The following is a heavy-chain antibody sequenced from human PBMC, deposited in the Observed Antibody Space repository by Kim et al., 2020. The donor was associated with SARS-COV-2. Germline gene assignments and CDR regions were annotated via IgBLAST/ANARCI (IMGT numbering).Heavy chain of an antibody. D-gene: IGHD2-21*02. V-gene: IGHV4-59*09. CDR3: ARGPATAMSDFDY. Sequence: HNPPVKSRDTISEDPSKNQFPLKLSSVTAADTAVYYCARGPATAMSDFDYWGPGTLVTVSS. J-gene: IGHJ4*02.